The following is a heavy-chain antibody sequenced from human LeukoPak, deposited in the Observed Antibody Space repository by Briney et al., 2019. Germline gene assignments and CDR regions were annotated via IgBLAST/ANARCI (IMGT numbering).Heavy chain of an antibody. V-gene: IGHV4-34*01. J-gene: IGHJ4*02. D-gene: IGHD6-19*01. Sequence: SETLSLTCAVYGGSFSGYYWSWIRQPPGKGLEWIGEINHSGSTNYNPSLKSRVTISVDTSKNQFSLKLSSVTAADTAVYYCARGPEGIAVAAHYFDYWGQGTLVTVSS. CDR3: ARGPEGIAVAAHYFDY. CDR2: INHSGST. CDR1: GGSFSGYY.